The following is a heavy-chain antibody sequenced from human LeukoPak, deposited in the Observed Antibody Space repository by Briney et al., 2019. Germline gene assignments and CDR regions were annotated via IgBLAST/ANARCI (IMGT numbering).Heavy chain of an antibody. CDR1: GFTFSSYG. J-gene: IGHJ4*02. V-gene: IGHV3-30*18. D-gene: IGHD3-22*01. Sequence: PGGSLRLSCAASGFTFSSYGMHWVRQAPGKGLEWVAVISYDGSNKYYADSVKGRFTISRDNSKNTLYLQMNSLRAEDTAAYYCANAPYYYDSSGFFWGQGTLVTVSS. CDR2: ISYDGSNK. CDR3: ANAPYYYDSSGFF.